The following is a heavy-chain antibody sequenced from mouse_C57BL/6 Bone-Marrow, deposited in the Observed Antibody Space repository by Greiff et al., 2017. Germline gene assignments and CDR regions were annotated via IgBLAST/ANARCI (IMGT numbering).Heavy chain of an antibody. CDR2: IYPGGGYT. V-gene: IGHV1-63*01. J-gene: IGHJ1*03. D-gene: IGHD1-2*01. Sequence: VQLQQSGAELVRPGTSVKMSCKASGYTFTNYWIGWAKQRPGHGLEWIGDIYPGGGYTNYNEKFKGKATLTADKSSSTAYMQCSSLTSEDSAIYYCARYYGHWYFDVWGTGTTVTVSS. CDR3: ARYYGHWYFDV. CDR1: GYTFTNYW.